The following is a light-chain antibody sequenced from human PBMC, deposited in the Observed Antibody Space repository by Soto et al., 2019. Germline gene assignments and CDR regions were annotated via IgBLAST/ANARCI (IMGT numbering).Light chain of an antibody. CDR2: EDR. V-gene: IGLV6-57*04. CDR1: SGNIASSS. Sequence: NFMLTQPHSVSGSPGKTVTISCTRSSGNIASSSVQWYQQRPGSPPTTIIYEDRQRPSGVPDRFSGSIDASSNSASLTISGLKTEDEADYYCQSYDTSTPVVFGGVTKLTVL. CDR3: QSYDTSTPVV. J-gene: IGLJ2*01.